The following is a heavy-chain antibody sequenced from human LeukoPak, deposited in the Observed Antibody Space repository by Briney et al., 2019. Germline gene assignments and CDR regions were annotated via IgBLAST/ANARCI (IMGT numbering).Heavy chain of an antibody. CDR1: GFTFGDYA. D-gene: IGHD5-12*01. V-gene: IGHV3-49*04. Sequence: GGSLRLSCTASGFTFGDYAMSWVRQAPGKGLEWVGFIRGKAYGGTTEYAASVKGRFTISRDDSKSIAYLQMNSLKTEDTAVYYCTRYKGQYSGYEGFDYWGQGTLVTVSS. J-gene: IGHJ4*02. CDR2: IRGKAYGGTT. CDR3: TRYKGQYSGYEGFDY.